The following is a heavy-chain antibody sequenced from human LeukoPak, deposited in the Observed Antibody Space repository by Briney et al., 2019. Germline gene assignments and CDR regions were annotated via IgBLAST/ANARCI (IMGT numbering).Heavy chain of an antibody. CDR1: GFTLSSYA. Sequence: GGSLRLSCAASGFTLSSYAMHWVRQAPGKGLEWVAVISYDGSNKYYADSVKGRFTISRDNSKNTLYLQMNSLRAEDTAVYYCARSGYYYDSSGRLDYWGQGTLVTVSS. V-gene: IGHV3-30*01. CDR2: ISYDGSNK. J-gene: IGHJ4*02. CDR3: ARSGYYYDSSGRLDY. D-gene: IGHD3-22*01.